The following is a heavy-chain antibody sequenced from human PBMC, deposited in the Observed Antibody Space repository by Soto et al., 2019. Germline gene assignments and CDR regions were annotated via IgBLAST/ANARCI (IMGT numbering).Heavy chain of an antibody. CDR2: IWFDGGNE. CDR3: ARDSGGSGYEFDY. Sequence: GGSLRLSCAASGFTFSSYAMSWVRQAPGKGLEWVAVIWFDGGNEYYADSVRGRFTISRDNSKNTLYLQMNSLTDEDTAVYYCARDSGGSGYEFDYWGQGTLVTVSS. V-gene: IGHV3-33*08. CDR1: GFTFSSYA. D-gene: IGHD3-22*01. J-gene: IGHJ4*02.